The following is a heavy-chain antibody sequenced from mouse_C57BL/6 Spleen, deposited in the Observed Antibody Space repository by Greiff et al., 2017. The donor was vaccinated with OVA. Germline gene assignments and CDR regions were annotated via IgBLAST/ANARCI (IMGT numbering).Heavy chain of an antibody. CDR2: ISYDGSN. CDR3: AGPWDGEEIAY. Sequence: EVKLQESGPGLVKPSQSLSLTCSVTGYSITSGYYWNWIRQFPGNKLEWMGYISYDGSNNYNPSLKNRISITRDTSKNQFFLKLNSVTTEDTATYYCAGPWDGEEIAYWGQGTLVTVSA. D-gene: IGHD4-1*01. CDR1: GYSITSGYY. V-gene: IGHV3-6*01. J-gene: IGHJ3*01.